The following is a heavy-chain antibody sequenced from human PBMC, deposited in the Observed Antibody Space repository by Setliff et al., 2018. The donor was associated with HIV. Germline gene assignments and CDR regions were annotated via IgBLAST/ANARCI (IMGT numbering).Heavy chain of an antibody. CDR3: ARDPGEGVGGVLEGTIGYLYYMGV. Sequence: SVKVSCKASGGTFSSYAISWVRHAPGQGLEWMGRIIPIFGTANYAQKFQGRVTITGDKSTSTAYMDLSSLISDDTSVYYCARDPGEGVGGVLEGTIGYLYYMGVWGRGT. J-gene: IGHJ6*03. CDR2: IIPIFGTA. CDR1: GGTFSSYA. D-gene: IGHD3-3*01. V-gene: IGHV1-69*06.